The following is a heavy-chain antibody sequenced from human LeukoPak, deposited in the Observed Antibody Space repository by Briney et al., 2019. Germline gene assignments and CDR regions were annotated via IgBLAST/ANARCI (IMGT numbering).Heavy chain of an antibody. CDR2: ISSSSSYI. J-gene: IGHJ3*02. CDR3: ARDGLGYYDFWGGHDDDFDI. D-gene: IGHD3-3*01. V-gene: IGHV3-21*01. CDR1: GFTFSSYS. Sequence: GGSLRLSCAASGFTFSSYSMNWVRQAPGKGLEWVSSISSSSSYIYYADSVKGRFTISRDNAKNSLYLQMNSLRAEDTAVYYCARDGLGYYDFWGGHDDDFDIWGQGTMVTVSS.